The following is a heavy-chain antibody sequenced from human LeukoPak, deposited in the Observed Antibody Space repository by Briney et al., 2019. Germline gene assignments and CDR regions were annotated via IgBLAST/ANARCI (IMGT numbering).Heavy chain of an antibody. D-gene: IGHD1-26*01. V-gene: IGHV4-39*01. J-gene: IGHJ3*02. CDR2: FYYTGST. CDR3: ARRSGTYHAFDI. Sequence: PSETLSLTCTVSGGSISSNGYYWGWIRQPPGKGLEWIGSFYYTGSTFYSPSLKSRVTISVDTSKNQFSLKLRSVTAADTAVFYCARRSGTYHAFDIWGQGTMVTVSS. CDR1: GGSISSNGYY.